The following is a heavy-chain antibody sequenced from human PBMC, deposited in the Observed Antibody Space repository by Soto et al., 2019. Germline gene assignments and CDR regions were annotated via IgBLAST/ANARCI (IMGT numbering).Heavy chain of an antibody. CDR1: GDSVSSNSAR. CDR2: TYYRSKWYY. Sequence: SRTLSLSCAITGDSVSSNSARWSWVRQSPSRGLEWLGRTYYRSKWYYEYAVSVRGRLTINPDTSKNQYSLQLNSVPPEDTAVYFCARGEQYSGRIFDYWGQGTLVTVSS. V-gene: IGHV6-1*01. CDR3: ARGEQYSGRIFDY. D-gene: IGHD1-26*01. J-gene: IGHJ4*01.